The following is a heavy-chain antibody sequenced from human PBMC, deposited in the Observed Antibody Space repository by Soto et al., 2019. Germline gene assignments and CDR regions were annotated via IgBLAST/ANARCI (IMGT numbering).Heavy chain of an antibody. J-gene: IGHJ4*02. V-gene: IGHV4-34*01. D-gene: IGHD3-16*02. CDR2: INHSGST. CDR3: ARGRDYDYVCGSYRYDLDY. CDR1: GGSFSRYY. Sequence: QVQLQQWGAGLLKPSETLSLTCAVYGGSFSRYYWSWIRQPPGKGLEWIGEINHSGSTNYKPSLKRRVTISVDTSKNQFSLKVTSVTAADTALYYCARGRDYDYVCGSYRYDLDYWGQGTLVTVSS.